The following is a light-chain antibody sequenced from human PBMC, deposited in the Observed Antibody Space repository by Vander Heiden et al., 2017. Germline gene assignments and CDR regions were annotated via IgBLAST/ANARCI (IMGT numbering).Light chain of an antibody. V-gene: IGKV1-33*01. Sequence: DIQMTQSPSSLSASVGDRVNITSQASQDISNYLNWYQQKPGKAPKLLIYDASNLETGVPSRFSGSGPGTDFTFTISSLQPEDIATYYCQQYDNLPLTFGGGTKVEIK. CDR3: QQYDNLPLT. J-gene: IGKJ4*01. CDR2: DAS. CDR1: QDISNY.